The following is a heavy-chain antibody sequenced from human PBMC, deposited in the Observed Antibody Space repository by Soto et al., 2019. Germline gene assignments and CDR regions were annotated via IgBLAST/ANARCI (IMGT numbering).Heavy chain of an antibody. CDR1: GFTFSSYG. J-gene: IGHJ3*02. D-gene: IGHD3-10*01. Sequence: QVQLVESGGGVVQPGRSLRLSCAASGFTFSSYGMHWVRQAPGKGLEWVAVIWYDGSNKYYADSVKGRFTISRDNSKNTLYLQMNSLRAEDRAVYYCARVSPVWFGEADAFDIWGQGTMVTVSS. V-gene: IGHV3-33*01. CDR2: IWYDGSNK. CDR3: ARVSPVWFGEADAFDI.